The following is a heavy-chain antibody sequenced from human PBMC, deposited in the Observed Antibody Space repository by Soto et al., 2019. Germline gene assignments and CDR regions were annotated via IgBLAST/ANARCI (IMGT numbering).Heavy chain of an antibody. CDR2: ISGSAGTT. V-gene: IGHV3-23*01. CDR3: ADWGKSGSDY. J-gene: IGHJ4*02. Sequence: GGSLRLSCAASGFTFSLFAMSWVRQAPGKGLEWVSGISGSAGTTYYTDSLKGRFTISRDNSKNTLYLQMNSLRAEDTAAYYCADWGKSGSDYWGQGTLVTVSS. CDR1: GFTFSLFA. D-gene: IGHD3-16*01.